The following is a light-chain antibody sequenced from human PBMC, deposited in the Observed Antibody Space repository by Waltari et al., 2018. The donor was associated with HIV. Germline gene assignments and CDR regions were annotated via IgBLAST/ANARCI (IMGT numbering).Light chain of an antibody. CDR1: QSVNNY. J-gene: IGKJ3*01. Sequence: EIVLTQSPATLSLSPGERATLSCRASQSVNNYLAWYQQKPGQAPRLLIYDASNRATGIPARFSGSGSVTDFTLTIGSLESEDFAVYYCQQRAYWPITFGPGTKVDI. CDR2: DAS. CDR3: QQRAYWPIT. V-gene: IGKV3-11*01.